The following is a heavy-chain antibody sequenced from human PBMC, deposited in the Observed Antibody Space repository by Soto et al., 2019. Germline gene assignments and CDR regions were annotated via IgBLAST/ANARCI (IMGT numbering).Heavy chain of an antibody. CDR2: IYWDDDK. V-gene: IGHV2-5*02. CDR1: GFSLSTSGVG. Sequence: QITLKESGPTLVKPTQTLTLTCTFSGFSLSTSGVGVGWIRQPPGKALEWLALIYWDDDKRYSPSLKSRLTITMDTSKNQVVLTVTNMDPVDTATYYCAHRLAATGLFDYWGEGTLVTVSS. J-gene: IGHJ4*02. CDR3: AHRLAATGLFDY. D-gene: IGHD6-13*01.